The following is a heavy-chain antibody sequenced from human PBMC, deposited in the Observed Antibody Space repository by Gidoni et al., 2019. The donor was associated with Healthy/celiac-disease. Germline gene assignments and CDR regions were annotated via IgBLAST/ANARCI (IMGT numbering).Heavy chain of an antibody. CDR3: ARYKLSDDFWSGENYYYGMDV. Sequence: QVQLVQSGAEVKKPGSSVKVSCKASGGPFSSYAISWVRQAPGQGLEWMGGIIPIFGTANYAQKFQGRVTITADKSTSTAYMELSSLRSEDTAVYYCARYKLSDDFWSGENYYYGMDVWGQGTTVTVSS. V-gene: IGHV1-69*06. CDR2: IIPIFGTA. D-gene: IGHD3-3*01. J-gene: IGHJ6*02. CDR1: GGPFSSYA.